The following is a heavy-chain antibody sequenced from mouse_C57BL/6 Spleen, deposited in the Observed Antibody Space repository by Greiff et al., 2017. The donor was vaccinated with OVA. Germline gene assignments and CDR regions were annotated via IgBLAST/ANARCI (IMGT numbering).Heavy chain of an antibody. D-gene: IGHD1-3*01. J-gene: IGHJ1*03. V-gene: IGHV2-9-1*01. Sequence: QVQLVESGPGLVAPSQSLSITCTVSGFSLTSYAISWVRQPPGKGLEWLGVLWTGGGTNYNSALKSRLSISKDNSKSQVFLKMNSLQTDDTARYYCARIPFKEYFDVWGTGTTVTVSS. CDR2: LWTGGGT. CDR3: ARIPFKEYFDV. CDR1: GFSLTSYA.